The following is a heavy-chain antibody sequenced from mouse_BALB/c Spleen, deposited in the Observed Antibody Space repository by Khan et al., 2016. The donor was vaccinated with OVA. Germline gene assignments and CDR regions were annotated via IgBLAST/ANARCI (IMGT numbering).Heavy chain of an antibody. CDR2: ISYSGST. CDR3: ARTARIKY. Sequence: EVKLEESGPGLVKPSQSLSLTCTVTGYSITSDYGWNWIRQFPGNKLEWMGYISYSGSTNYNPSLKSRISITRDTSKNQFFLQLNSVTTEDTATYYCARTARIKYWGQGTTLTVSS. V-gene: IGHV3-2*02. J-gene: IGHJ2*01. CDR1: GYSITSDYG. D-gene: IGHD1-2*01.